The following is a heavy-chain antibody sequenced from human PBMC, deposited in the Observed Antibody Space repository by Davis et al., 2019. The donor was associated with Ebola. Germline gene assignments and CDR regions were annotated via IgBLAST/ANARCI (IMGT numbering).Heavy chain of an antibody. Sequence: AASVKVSCKASGYTFTSYDINWVRQATGQGLEWMGWMNPNSGNTGYAQKFQGRVTMTRNTSISTAYMELSSLRSEDTAVYYCARGERGTVLRFLAWLGYYGMDVWGQGTTVTVSS. CDR2: MNPNSGNT. D-gene: IGHD3-3*01. J-gene: IGHJ6*02. CDR3: ARGERGTVLRFLAWLGYYGMDV. CDR1: GYTFTSYD. V-gene: IGHV1-8*01.